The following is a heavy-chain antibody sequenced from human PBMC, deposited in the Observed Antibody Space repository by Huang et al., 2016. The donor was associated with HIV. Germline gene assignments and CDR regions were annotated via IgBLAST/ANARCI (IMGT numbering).Heavy chain of an antibody. D-gene: IGHD6-19*01. V-gene: IGHV3-49*03. CDR3: STVGGGIDYIGYTSAYYATGGY. CDR2: ISNKAHGGTT. Sequence: EVQLVESGGTLIQPGRSLRLSCTASGFTFGAYGMSWFCQAPGKGMEWVGFISNKAHGGTTEDAASVKGRFIVSRDDSKNIAYLRMSSLKTEDTAVYYCSTVGGGIDYIGYTSAYYATGGYWGQGTLVTVSS. J-gene: IGHJ4*02. CDR1: GFTFGAYG.